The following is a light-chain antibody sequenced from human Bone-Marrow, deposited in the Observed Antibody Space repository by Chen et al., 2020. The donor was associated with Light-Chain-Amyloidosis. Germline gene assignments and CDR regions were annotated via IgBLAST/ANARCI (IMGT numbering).Light chain of an antibody. CDR1: DLPTKY. CDR3: QSAESSGTYEVI. J-gene: IGLJ2*01. CDR2: RDT. V-gene: IGLV3-25*03. Sequence: SYELTQPPSVSVSPGQTARITCSGDDLPTKYAYWYQQKPGQAPVLGIHRDTERPSGISERFSGSRSGTTATLTIRGVQAEDEADYHCQSAESSGTYEVIFGGGTKLTVL.